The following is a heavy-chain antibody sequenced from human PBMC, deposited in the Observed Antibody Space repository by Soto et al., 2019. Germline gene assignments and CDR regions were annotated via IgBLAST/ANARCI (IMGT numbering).Heavy chain of an antibody. V-gene: IGHV3-23*01. CDR3: AKRYCSGGSCYSHYYYGMDV. Sequence: EVQLLESGGGLVQPGGSLRLSCAASGFTFSSYAMSWVRQAPGKGLEWVSAISGSGGSTYYADSVKGRFTISRDNSKNTLYLQMNSGRAEDTAVYYCAKRYCSGGSCYSHYYYGMDVWGQGTTVPVSS. CDR2: ISGSGGST. CDR1: GFTFSSYA. D-gene: IGHD2-15*01. J-gene: IGHJ6*02.